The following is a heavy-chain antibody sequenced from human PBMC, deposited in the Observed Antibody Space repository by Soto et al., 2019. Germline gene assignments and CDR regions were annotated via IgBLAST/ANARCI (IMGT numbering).Heavy chain of an antibody. CDR2: IKQDGTEK. V-gene: IGHV3-7*01. D-gene: IGHD5-18*01. Sequence: GSLRLSCAASGFTFSRYWMNWVRQAPGKGLEWVANIKQDGTEKNYVDSVKGRFTISRDNARKSLYLQMDSLRAEDTAVYFCARGDTPMITGMDSFDIWGQGTMVTVSS. CDR1: GFTFSRYW. J-gene: IGHJ3*02. CDR3: ARGDTPMITGMDSFDI.